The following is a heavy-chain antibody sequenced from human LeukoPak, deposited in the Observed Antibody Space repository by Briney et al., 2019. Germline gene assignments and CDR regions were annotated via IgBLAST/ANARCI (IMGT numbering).Heavy chain of an antibody. D-gene: IGHD3-22*01. J-gene: IGHJ4*02. CDR1: GFSLSTRGVG. CDR3: AHRLYDSSDFDY. V-gene: IGHV2-5*01. CDR2: IYWNDNN. Sequence: SGPTLVKPTQTLTLTCTFSGFSLSTRGVGVGWIRQPPGKALEWLALIYWNDNNRYSPSLKSRLTITKDTSKNQVVLTMTNMDPVDTATYYCAHRLYDSSDFDYWGQGTLVTVSS.